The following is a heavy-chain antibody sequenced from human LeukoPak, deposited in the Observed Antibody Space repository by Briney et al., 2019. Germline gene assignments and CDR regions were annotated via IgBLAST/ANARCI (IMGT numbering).Heavy chain of an antibody. D-gene: IGHD3-10*01. CDR1: GGSFSDYY. J-gene: IGHJ6*03. CDR2: INHHGST. Sequence: SETLSLTCTVYGGSFSDYYWSWIRQPPGKGLEWIGEINHHGSTNYNPSLKSRLTISVATSKNQFSLNLSSVTAADTAVYYCARGDQRFGSGTVNFYYFYIDVWGKGTTVTVSS. CDR3: ARGDQRFGSGTVNFYYFYIDV. V-gene: IGHV4-34*01.